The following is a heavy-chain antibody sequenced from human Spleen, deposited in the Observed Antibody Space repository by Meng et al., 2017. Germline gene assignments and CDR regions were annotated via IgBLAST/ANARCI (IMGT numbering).Heavy chain of an antibody. J-gene: IGHJ4*02. V-gene: IGHV3-15*01. D-gene: IGHD4-17*01. CDR2: IKSKPDGETI. Sequence: GESLKISCEGSGFTFSNAYMTWVRQVPGKRLEWVGRIKSKPDGETIDYAAPVKGRFTISRDDSKNTVYLQMNSLKSEDTAVYYCARDDYGEYGFDLWGPGTVVTVSS. CDR1: GFTFSNAY. CDR3: ARDDYGEYGFDL.